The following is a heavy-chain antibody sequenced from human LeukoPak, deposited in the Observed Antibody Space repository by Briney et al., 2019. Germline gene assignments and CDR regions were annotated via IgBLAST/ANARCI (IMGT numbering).Heavy chain of an antibody. V-gene: IGHV3-23*01. CDR3: AKDLDYYDSSGYYYGDY. Sequence: GGSLRLSCAASGFTFSSYAMSWVRQAPGKGLEWVSAISGSGGSTYYADSVKGRFTISRDNSKNTLYLQTNSLRAEDTAVYCCAKDLDYYDSSGYYYGDYWGQGTLVTVSS. CDR2: ISGSGGST. CDR1: GFTFSSYA. J-gene: IGHJ4*02. D-gene: IGHD3-22*01.